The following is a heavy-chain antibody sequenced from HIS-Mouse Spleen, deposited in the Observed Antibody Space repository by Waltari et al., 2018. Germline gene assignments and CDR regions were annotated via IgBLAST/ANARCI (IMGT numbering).Heavy chain of an antibody. Sequence: QVQLVESGGGVVQPGRSLRLSCAASGFTFSRYAMHWVRQAPGKGLEWVAVISYDGSNKYYADSVKGRFTISRDNSKNTLYLQMNSLRAEDTAVYYCARDLYYGSGSYDYWGQGTLVTVSS. CDR3: ARDLYYGSGSYDY. CDR1: GFTFSRYA. D-gene: IGHD3-10*01. CDR2: ISYDGSNK. V-gene: IGHV3-30-3*01. J-gene: IGHJ4*02.